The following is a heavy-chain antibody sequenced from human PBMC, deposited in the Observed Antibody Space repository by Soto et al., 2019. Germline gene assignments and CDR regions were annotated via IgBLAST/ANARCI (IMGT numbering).Heavy chain of an antibody. V-gene: IGHV1-69*13. CDR1: GGTFSSYA. Sequence: QVQLVQSGAEVKKPGASVKVSCKASGGTFSSYAISWVRQAPGQGLEWMGGIIPIFGTANYAQKFKGRVRITADESTSTAYMELGSLRSEDTAVYYWARYSRGGLYRGGVFDYWGQGTLVTVSS. CDR3: ARYSRGGLYRGGVFDY. J-gene: IGHJ4*02. D-gene: IGHD2-8*01. CDR2: IIPIFGTA.